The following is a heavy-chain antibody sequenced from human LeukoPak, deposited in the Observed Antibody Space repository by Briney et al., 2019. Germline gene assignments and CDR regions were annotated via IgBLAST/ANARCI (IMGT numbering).Heavy chain of an antibody. CDR3: ARSGMDV. CDR1: RFTFTTSS. Sequence: PGGSLRLSCAASRFTFTTSSMHWVRQAPGKGLEWVALISFDGGKTSYADSVRGRFTISRDNSKNTLYLQMDSLKTEDTGVYYCARSGMDVWGQGTTVTVSS. J-gene: IGHJ6*02. V-gene: IGHV3-30*04. CDR2: ISFDGGKT.